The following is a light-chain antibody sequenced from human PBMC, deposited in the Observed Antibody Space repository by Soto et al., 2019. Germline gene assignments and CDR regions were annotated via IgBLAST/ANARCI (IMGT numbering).Light chain of an antibody. Sequence: TVSLKKTSSDVGGYNYVSWYQQHPGKAPKLMIYDVSNRPSGVSNRFSGSKSGNTASLTISGLQAEDEADYYCGSYTSSSTPYVFGTGTKVTVL. J-gene: IGLJ1*01. CDR2: DVS. V-gene: IGLV2-14*04. CDR1: SSDVGGYNY. CDR3: GSYTSSSTPYV.